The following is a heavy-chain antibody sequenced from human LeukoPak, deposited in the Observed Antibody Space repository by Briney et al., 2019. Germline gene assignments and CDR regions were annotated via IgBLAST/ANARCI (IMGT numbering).Heavy chain of an antibody. D-gene: IGHD1-26*01. J-gene: IGHJ4*02. V-gene: IGHV1-24*01. Sequence: ASVKVSCKVSGYTLTELSMHWVRQAPGKGLEWMGGFDPEDGETIYAQKIQGRVTMTEDTSTDTAYMELSSLRSEDTAVYYCATVVGDYGSSLDYWGQGTLVTVSS. CDR1: GYTLTELS. CDR2: FDPEDGET. CDR3: ATVVGDYGSSLDY.